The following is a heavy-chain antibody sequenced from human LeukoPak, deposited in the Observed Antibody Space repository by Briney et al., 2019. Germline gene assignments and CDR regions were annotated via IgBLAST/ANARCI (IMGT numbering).Heavy chain of an antibody. CDR1: GGSISSSNYY. CDR2: IYYSGST. J-gene: IGHJ1*01. CDR3: ARRGGIAEH. D-gene: IGHD6-13*01. V-gene: IGHV4-39*01. Sequence: PSETLSLTCTVSGGSISSSNYYWGWIRQPPGRGLEWIGSIYYSGSTYYNPSLKSRVTISVDTSKNQFSLKLSSVAAADTAVYYCARRGGIAEHWGQGTLVTVSS.